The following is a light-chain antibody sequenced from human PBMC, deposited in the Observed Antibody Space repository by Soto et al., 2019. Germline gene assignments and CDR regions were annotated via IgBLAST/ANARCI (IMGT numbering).Light chain of an antibody. CDR3: CSYAGTREVV. V-gene: IGLV2-23*01. Sequence: QSALTQPASVSGSPGQSITISCTGTSSDVGSYNLVSWYQQHPGKATKLMIYEGSKRPSGVSNRFSGSKSGNTASLTISGPQAEDEADYYCCSYAGTREVVFGGGTKLTVL. CDR1: SSDVGSYNL. J-gene: IGLJ2*01. CDR2: EGS.